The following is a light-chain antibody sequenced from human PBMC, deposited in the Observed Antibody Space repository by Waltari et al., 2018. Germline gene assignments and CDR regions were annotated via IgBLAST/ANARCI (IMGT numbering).Light chain of an antibody. CDR1: TPNIGKNY. CDR3: GSWDSSLGIGV. CDR2: EDN. J-gene: IGLJ3*02. V-gene: IGLV1-51*01. Sequence: QSVLTQAPSVSAAPGQTVHISCSGTTPNIGKNYVSWYQQVPGAAPKIVIDEDNRQHSGIPDRFSCSKDGASATLGITGLQTGDEADYYCGSWDSSLGIGVLGGGTRLTVL.